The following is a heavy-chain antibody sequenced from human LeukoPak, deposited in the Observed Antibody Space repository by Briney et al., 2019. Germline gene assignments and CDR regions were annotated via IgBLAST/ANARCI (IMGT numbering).Heavy chain of an antibody. CDR2: IYYSGST. Sequence: PSETLSLTCTVSGGSISSYYWSWIRQPPGKGLEWIGYIYYSGSTNYNPSLKSRVTISVDTSKNQFSLKLSSVTAADTAVYYCARSDIWFGELLSAHGAFDIWGQGTMVTVSS. CDR3: ARSDIWFGELLSAHGAFDI. J-gene: IGHJ3*02. CDR1: GGSISSYY. D-gene: IGHD3-10*01. V-gene: IGHV4-59*08.